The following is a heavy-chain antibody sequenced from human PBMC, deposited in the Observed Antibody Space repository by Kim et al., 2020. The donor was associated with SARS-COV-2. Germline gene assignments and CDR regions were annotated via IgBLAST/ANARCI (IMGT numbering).Heavy chain of an antibody. V-gene: IGHV5-51*01. Sequence: GESLKISCKGSGYSFTSYWIGWVRQMPGKGLEWMGIIYPGDSDTRYSPSFQGQVTISADKSISTAYLQWSSLKASDTAMYYCARLLPYSSSWYGAGAYYFAYWGQGTLVTVSS. J-gene: IGHJ4*02. CDR3: ARLLPYSSSWYGAGAYYFAY. CDR1: GYSFTSYW. CDR2: IYPGDSDT. D-gene: IGHD6-13*01.